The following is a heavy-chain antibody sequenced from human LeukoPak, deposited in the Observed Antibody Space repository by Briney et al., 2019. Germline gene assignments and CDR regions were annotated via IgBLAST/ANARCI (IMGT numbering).Heavy chain of an antibody. J-gene: IGHJ1*01. CDR1: GYTFTSYA. D-gene: IGHD3-22*01. V-gene: IGHV1-69*13. CDR2: IIPIFGTA. CDR3: ARVLGSGYSSKQGFQH. Sequence: GASVKVSCKASGYTFTSYAMNWVRQAPGQGLEWMGGIIPIFGTANYAQKFQGRVTITADESTSTAYMELSSLRSEDTAVYYCARVLGSGYSSKQGFQHWGQGTLVTVSS.